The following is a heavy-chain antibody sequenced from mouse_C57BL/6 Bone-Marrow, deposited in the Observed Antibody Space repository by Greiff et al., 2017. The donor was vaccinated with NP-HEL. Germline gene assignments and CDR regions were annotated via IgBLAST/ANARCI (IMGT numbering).Heavy chain of an antibody. J-gene: IGHJ4*01. V-gene: IGHV1-64*01. D-gene: IGHD1-3*01. CDR1: GYTFTSYW. CDR3: ARRGGALYDYAMDY. Sequence: QVQLQQPGAELVKPGASVKLSCKASGYTFTSYWMHWVKQRPGQGLEWIGMIHPNSGSTNYNEKFKSKATLTVDKSSSTAYMQLSSLTSEDSAVYYCARRGGALYDYAMDYWGQGTSVTVSS. CDR2: IHPNSGST.